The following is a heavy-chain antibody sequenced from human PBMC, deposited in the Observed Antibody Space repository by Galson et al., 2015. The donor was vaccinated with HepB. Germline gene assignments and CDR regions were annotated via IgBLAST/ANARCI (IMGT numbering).Heavy chain of an antibody. D-gene: IGHD6-19*01. V-gene: IGHV3-23*01. J-gene: IGHJ4*02. CDR2: VSNGGDRT. Sequence: LRLSCAASGFIFSNFDMIWVRQAPGKGLEWVSAVSNGGDRTYYADSVKGRFTISRDNAKITMYLQMHSLRAEDTAVYYCAKDLQRSSGWFSVEYWGQGALVTVSS. CDR1: GFIFSNFD. CDR3: AKDLQRSSGWFSVEY.